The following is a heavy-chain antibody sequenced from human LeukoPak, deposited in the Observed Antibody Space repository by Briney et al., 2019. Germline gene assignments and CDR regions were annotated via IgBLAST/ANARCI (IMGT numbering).Heavy chain of an antibody. CDR2: ISAYNGNT. CDR3: ARVIEPTVVTPARNWFDP. J-gene: IGHJ5*02. D-gene: IGHD4-23*01. V-gene: IGHV1-18*01. CDR1: GYTVTSYG. Sequence: ASVKVSCKASGYTVTSYGISWVRQAPGQGLEWMGWISAYNGNTNYAQKLQGRVTMTTDTSTSTAYMELRSLRSDDTAVYYCARVIEPTVVTPARNWFDPWGQGTLVTVSS.